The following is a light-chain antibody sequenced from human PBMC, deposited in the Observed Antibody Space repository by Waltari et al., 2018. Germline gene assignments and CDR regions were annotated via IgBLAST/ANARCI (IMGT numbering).Light chain of an antibody. CDR3: SSYTRSTTLV. Sequence: QSALTQPASVSGSPGQSISISCTGSNNDIGAYNSVSWYQQYPGKAPKVLIFDVDNRPSGISNRFSGSKSGNTASLTISGLQAEDEADYFCSSYTRSTTLVFGEGTKLTVL. CDR2: DVD. CDR1: NNDIGAYNS. V-gene: IGLV2-14*03. J-gene: IGLJ2*01.